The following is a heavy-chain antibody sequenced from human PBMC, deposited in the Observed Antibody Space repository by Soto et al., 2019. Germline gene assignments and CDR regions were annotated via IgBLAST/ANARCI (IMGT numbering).Heavy chain of an antibody. J-gene: IGHJ4*02. V-gene: IGHV1-69*13. CDR3: AREGSRSGRPRPHTYIDY. Sequence: SVKVSCKASGGTFSSYAISWVRQAPGQGLEWMGGIIPIFGTANYAQKFQGRVTITADESTSTAYMELRSLRSEDTAVYYCAREGSRSGRPRPHTYIDYGGQGTLVTVS. CDR2: IIPIFGTA. CDR1: GGTFSSYA. D-gene: IGHD6-13*01.